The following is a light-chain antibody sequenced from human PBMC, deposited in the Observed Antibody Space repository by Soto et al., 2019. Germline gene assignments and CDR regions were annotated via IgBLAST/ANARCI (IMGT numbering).Light chain of an antibody. V-gene: IGLV2-8*01. CDR1: SSDVGRYNF. CDR2: EVT. CDR3: SSLAAAYNTHYV. Sequence: ALTQPPSASGSPGQSVTISCTGTSSDVGRYNFVSWYQQHPGKAPKLMIFEVTEPPSGVPDRFSGSKSGTTASPTVSRLQAEDEADYYRSSLAAAYNTHYVFGTGTKVTVL. J-gene: IGLJ1*01.